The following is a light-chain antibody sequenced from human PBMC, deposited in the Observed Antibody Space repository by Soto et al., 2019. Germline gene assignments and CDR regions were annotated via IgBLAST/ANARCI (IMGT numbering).Light chain of an antibody. V-gene: IGLV2-11*01. Sequence: QSALTQPRSVSGSPGQSVTISCTGTSSDVGGYSYVSWYQQHPGKVPRLLIYDVSSRPSGVSDRFSGSKSGNTASLTISGLQAEDEADYYCNSFTTTNTYVFGTGTKVTVL. CDR3: NSFTTTNTYV. CDR2: DVS. J-gene: IGLJ1*01. CDR1: SSDVGGYSY.